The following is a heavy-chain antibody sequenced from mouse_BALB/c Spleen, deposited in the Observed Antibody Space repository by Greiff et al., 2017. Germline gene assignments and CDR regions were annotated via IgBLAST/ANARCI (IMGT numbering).Heavy chain of an antibody. CDR3: ARGNYGYDFDY. V-gene: IGHV1S81*02. CDR2: INPSNGRT. CDR1: GYTFTSYW. D-gene: IGHD1-2*01. Sequence: VQLQQPGAELVKPGASVKLSCKASGYTFTSYWMHWVKQRPGQGLEWIGEINPSNGRTNYNEKFKSKATLTVDKSSSTAYMQLSSLTSEDSAVYYCARGNYGYDFDYWGQGTTLTASS. J-gene: IGHJ2*01.